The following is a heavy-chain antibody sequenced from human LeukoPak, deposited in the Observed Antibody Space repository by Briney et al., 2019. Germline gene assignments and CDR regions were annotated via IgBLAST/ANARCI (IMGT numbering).Heavy chain of an antibody. J-gene: IGHJ6*03. D-gene: IGHD3-22*01. Sequence: SETLSLTCTVSGGSISNYYWSWIRQPPGKGLEWIGFIYYSGSTNYNPSLKSRVTISVDTSKNQFSLKVRSVTPADTAVYYCTRGSIAFYYMDVWGKGTTVTISS. CDR3: TRGSIAFYYMDV. V-gene: IGHV4-59*01. CDR1: GGSISNYY. CDR2: IYYSGST.